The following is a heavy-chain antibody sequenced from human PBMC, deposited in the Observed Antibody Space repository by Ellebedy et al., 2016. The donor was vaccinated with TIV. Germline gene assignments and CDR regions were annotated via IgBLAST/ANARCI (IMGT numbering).Heavy chain of an antibody. CDR3: ARSIAAAGNLFDY. J-gene: IGHJ4*02. CDR1: GYSFTSYW. D-gene: IGHD6-13*01. V-gene: IGHV5-51*01. Sequence: KVSCKGSGYSFTSYWIGWVRQMPGKGLEWMGIIYPGDSDTRYSPSFQGQVTISADKSISTAYLQWSSLKASDTAMYYCARSIAAAGNLFDYWGQGTLVTVSS. CDR2: IYPGDSDT.